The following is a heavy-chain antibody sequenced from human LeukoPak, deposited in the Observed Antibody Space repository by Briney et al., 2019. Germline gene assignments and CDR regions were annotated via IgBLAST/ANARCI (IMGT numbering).Heavy chain of an antibody. J-gene: IGHJ4*02. CDR2: VNWNGDST. Sequence: SGVNWNGDSTGYADSVKGRFTISRDNAKNSLYLQMNSLRAEDTALYHCARENTVTQAYDYWGQGTLVTVSS. CDR3: ARENTVTQAYDY. V-gene: IGHV3-20*01. D-gene: IGHD4-17*01.